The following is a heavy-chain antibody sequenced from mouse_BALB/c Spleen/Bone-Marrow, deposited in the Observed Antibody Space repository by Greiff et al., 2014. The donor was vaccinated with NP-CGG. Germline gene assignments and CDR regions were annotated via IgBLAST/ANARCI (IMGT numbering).Heavy chain of an antibody. J-gene: IGHJ3*01. Sequence: EVQRVESGPDLVKPSQSLSLTCTVTDYSITSGYSWHWIRQFPGDKLEWMGYIHYSGSTNYNPSLKSRISITRDASKNQFFLQFNSVTAEDTATYYCARAITTALGTYWGQGTLVTVSA. CDR1: DYSITSGYS. D-gene: IGHD1-2*01. V-gene: IGHV3-1*02. CDR3: ARAITTALGTY. CDR2: IHYSGST.